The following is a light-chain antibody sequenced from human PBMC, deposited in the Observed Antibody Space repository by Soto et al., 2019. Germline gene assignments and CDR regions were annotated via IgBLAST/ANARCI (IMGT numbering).Light chain of an antibody. CDR2: DVS. Sequence: QSALTQPRSVSGSPGHQLTRSCTGGNVDIGDNNLVSWFQQHPGKAPQVMIYDVSKRPSGVPDRFSGSKSGNTASLTISGLQAEDEADYYCCSYAGSHTWVFGGGTKLTVL. CDR3: CSYAGSHTWV. CDR1: NVDIGDNNL. V-gene: IGLV2-11*01. J-gene: IGLJ3*02.